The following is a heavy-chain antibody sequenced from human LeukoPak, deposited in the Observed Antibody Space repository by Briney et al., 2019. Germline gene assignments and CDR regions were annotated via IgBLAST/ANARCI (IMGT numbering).Heavy chain of an antibody. CDR1: GGSISSGGYY. V-gene: IGHV4-31*03. CDR3: ARDKGTIFGVVKNYGMDV. Sequence: PSETLSLTCTVSGGSISSGGYYWSWIRQHPGKGLEWIGYIYYSGSTYYNPSLKSRATISVDTSKNQFSLKLSSVTAADTAVYYCARDKGTIFGVVKNYGMDVWGQGTTVTVSS. J-gene: IGHJ6*02. D-gene: IGHD3-3*01. CDR2: IYYSGST.